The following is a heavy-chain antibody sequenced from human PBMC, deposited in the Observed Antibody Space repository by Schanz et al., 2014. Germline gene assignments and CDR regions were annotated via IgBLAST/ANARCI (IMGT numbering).Heavy chain of an antibody. J-gene: IGHJ4*02. Sequence: QVQLVQSGAEAKKPGVSVKASCKASGYTFTTYYIHWVRQAPGQGLEWMGKINPSSGTPRIAQNCQGRLTVTRDTSTSTVNMELSSLRSEDTAVYYCARGGFFDSTSFDSWGQGTLVTVSS. CDR2: INPSSGTP. V-gene: IGHV1-46*03. CDR1: GYTFTTYY. D-gene: IGHD2-2*01. CDR3: ARGGFFDSTSFDS.